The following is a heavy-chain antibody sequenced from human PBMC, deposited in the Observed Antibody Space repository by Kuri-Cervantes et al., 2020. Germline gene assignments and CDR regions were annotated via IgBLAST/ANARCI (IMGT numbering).Heavy chain of an antibody. CDR1: GYTFTSYG. V-gene: IGHV1-18*01. J-gene: IGHJ6*02. CDR3: ARGPSRWSYYLLPDYSSIFQGHYYYGMDV. D-gene: IGHD1-26*01. CDR2: ISAYNGNT. Sequence: PSVKVSCKASGYTFTSYGISWVRQAPGQGLEWMGWISAYNGNTNYAQKLQGRVTMTRNTSISTAYMELSSLRSEDTAVYYCARGPSRWSYYLLPDYSSIFQGHYYYGMDVWGQGTTVTVSS.